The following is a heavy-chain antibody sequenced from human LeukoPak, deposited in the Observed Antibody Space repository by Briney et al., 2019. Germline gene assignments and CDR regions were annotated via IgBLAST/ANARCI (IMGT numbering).Heavy chain of an antibody. V-gene: IGHV4-61*02. CDR1: GASISSGNYH. Sequence: SETLSLTCTVSGASISSGNYHWSWIRQPAGKGLEWIGRMYTSGSTNYNPSLKSRVTISVDTSKNQFSLKLSSVTAADTAVYYCARTGDYGSGTYVFWGQGTLVTVSS. CDR3: ARTGDYGSGTYVF. J-gene: IGHJ4*02. CDR2: MYTSGST. D-gene: IGHD3-10*01.